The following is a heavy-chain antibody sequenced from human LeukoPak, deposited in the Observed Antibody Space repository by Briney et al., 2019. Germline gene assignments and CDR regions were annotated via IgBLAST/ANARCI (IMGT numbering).Heavy chain of an antibody. J-gene: IGHJ6*02. Sequence: ASVKVSCKASGGTFSSYAISWVRQAPGQGLEWMGRIIPILGIANYAQKFQGRVTITADKSTSTAYMELSSLRSEDTAVYYCARRWELPDYYYYGMDVWGQGTTVNVSS. CDR1: GGTFSSYA. D-gene: IGHD1-26*01. V-gene: IGHV1-69*04. CDR3: ARRWELPDYYYYGMDV. CDR2: IIPILGIA.